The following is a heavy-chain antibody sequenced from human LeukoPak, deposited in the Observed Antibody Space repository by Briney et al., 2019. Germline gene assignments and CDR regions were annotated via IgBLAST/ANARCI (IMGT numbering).Heavy chain of an antibody. Sequence: SQTLSLTCTVSGGSISSGSYYWSWIRQPAGKGLEWTGRIYTSGSTNYNPSPKSRVTISVDTSKNQFSLKLSSVTAADTAVYYCARDLYDYGGHYFDYWGQGTLVTVSS. CDR3: ARDLYDYGGHYFDY. D-gene: IGHD4-23*01. CDR1: GGSISSGSYY. J-gene: IGHJ4*02. CDR2: IYTSGST. V-gene: IGHV4-61*02.